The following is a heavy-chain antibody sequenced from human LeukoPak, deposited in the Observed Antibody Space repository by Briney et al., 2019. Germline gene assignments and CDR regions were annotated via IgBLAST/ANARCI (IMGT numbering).Heavy chain of an antibody. CDR3: ARDGGFIAAAGTDY. J-gene: IGHJ4*02. Sequence: SETLSLTCTVSGGSISSSSYYWGWIRQPPGKGLEWIGSIYYSGSTYYNPSLKSRVTISVDTSKNQFSLKLSSVTAADTAVYYCARDGGFIAAAGTDYWGQGTLVTVSS. D-gene: IGHD6-13*01. CDR1: GGSISSSSYY. V-gene: IGHV4-39*07. CDR2: IYYSGST.